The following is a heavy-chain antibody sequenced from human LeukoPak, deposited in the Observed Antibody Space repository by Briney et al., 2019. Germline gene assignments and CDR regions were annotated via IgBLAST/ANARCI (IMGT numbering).Heavy chain of an antibody. Sequence: SETLSFTCAVYGGSFSGYYWSWIRQPPGKGLEWIGEINHSGSTNYNPSLKSRVTISVDTSKNQFSLKLSSVTAADTAVYYCARMRGYSYGHYDYWGQGTLVTVSS. D-gene: IGHD5-18*01. CDR3: ARMRGYSYGHYDY. CDR1: GGSFSGYY. V-gene: IGHV4-34*01. J-gene: IGHJ4*02. CDR2: INHSGST.